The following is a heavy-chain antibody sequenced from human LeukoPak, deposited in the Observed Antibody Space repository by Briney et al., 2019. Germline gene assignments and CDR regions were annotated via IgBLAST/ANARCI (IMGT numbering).Heavy chain of an antibody. CDR1: GGSISSSSYY. V-gene: IGHV4-39*01. J-gene: IGHJ4*02. CDR2: IYYSGST. D-gene: IGHD6-13*01. CDR3: ARRRSSSWYGY. Sequence: SETLSLTCTVSGGSISSSSYYWGWIRQPPGKGLEWIGSIYYSGSTYYNPSLKSRVTISVDTSKNQFSLNLSSVTAADTAVYYCARRRSSSWYGYWGQGTLVTVSS.